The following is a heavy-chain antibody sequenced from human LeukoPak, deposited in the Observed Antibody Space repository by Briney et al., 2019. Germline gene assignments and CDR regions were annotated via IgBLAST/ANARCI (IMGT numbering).Heavy chain of an antibody. CDR1: GEPCRGFF. CDR3: ARGIFYGGRNQYLWFDL. D-gene: IGHD4-23*01. J-gene: IGHJ5*02. V-gene: IGHV4-34*01. Sequence: PETLSLTRAVYGEPCRGFFWSWIRQAPGEGLERIGAESRSSSSNYDPSVQSRISVSLDTSKSQFSLQLTSVTAADSAVYYCARGIFYGGRNQYLWFDLWGQGTLVTVST. CDR2: ESRSSSS.